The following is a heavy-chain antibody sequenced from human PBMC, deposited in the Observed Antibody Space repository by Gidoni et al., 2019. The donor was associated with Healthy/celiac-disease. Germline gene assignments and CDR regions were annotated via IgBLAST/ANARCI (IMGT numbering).Heavy chain of an antibody. CDR3: ARHERPATINIFDY. CDR2: IYYSGRT. J-gene: IGHJ4*02. D-gene: IGHD1-1*01. Sequence: QLQLQESGPGLVKPSETLSLTCTVSGGSISSSSYYWGWIRQPPGKGLEWIGSIYYSGRTYYNPSLKRRVTISVDTSKNQFSLKLSSVTAADTAVYYCARHERPATINIFDYWGQGTLVTVSS. V-gene: IGHV4-39*01. CDR1: GGSISSSSYY.